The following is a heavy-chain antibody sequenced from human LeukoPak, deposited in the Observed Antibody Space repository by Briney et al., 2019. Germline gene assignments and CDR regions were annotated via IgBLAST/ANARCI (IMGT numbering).Heavy chain of an antibody. CDR2: IYHSGST. CDR1: GFTFSSYAM. CDR3: ARVSSGATTVDY. D-gene: IGHD1-26*01. J-gene: IGHJ4*02. Sequence: GSQRLSCAASGFTFSSYAMSWVRQAPGKGLEWIGEIYHSGSTNYNPSLKSRVTISIDKSKNQFSLKLSSVTAADTAVYYCARVSSGATTVDYWGQGTLVTVSS. V-gene: IGHV4-4*02.